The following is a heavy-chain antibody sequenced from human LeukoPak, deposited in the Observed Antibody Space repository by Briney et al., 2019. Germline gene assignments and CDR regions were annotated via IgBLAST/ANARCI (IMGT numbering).Heavy chain of an antibody. Sequence: ASVKVSCKASGYIFTSYDINWVRQATGQGLEWMGWMNPNSGNTGYAQKFQGRVTRTRDTSLSTAYMELSSLKSEDTAVYYCARGLFRGAAGDPWGQGTLVTVSS. CDR2: MNPNSGNT. D-gene: IGHD6-13*01. V-gene: IGHV1-8*01. CDR3: ARGLFRGAAGDP. CDR1: GYIFTSYD. J-gene: IGHJ5*02.